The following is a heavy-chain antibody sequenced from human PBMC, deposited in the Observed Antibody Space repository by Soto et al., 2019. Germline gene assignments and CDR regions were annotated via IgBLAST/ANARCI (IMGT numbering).Heavy chain of an antibody. CDR2: ISSSSSYI. V-gene: IGHV3-21*01. CDR1: GFTFSSYS. D-gene: IGHD3-22*01. Sequence: GGSLRLSCAASGFTFSSYSMNWVRQAPGKGLEWVSSISSSSSYIYYADSVKGRFTISRDNAKNSLYLQMNSLRAEDTAVYYCARDRRYYYDSSGLGAYYYYGMDVWGKGTTVTVSS. CDR3: ARDRRYYYDSSGLGAYYYYGMDV. J-gene: IGHJ6*04.